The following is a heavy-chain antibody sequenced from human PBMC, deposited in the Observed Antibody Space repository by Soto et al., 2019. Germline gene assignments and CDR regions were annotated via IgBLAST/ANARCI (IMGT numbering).Heavy chain of an antibody. CDR1: GGSFSNYY. CDR2: INLSVST. D-gene: IGHD3-10*01. CDR3: SKGGGSLWS. J-gene: IGHJ5*02. V-gene: IGHV4-34*01. Sequence: QVQLQQWGAGMLKPSETLSLTCAVYGGSFSNYYWTWIRQPPGKGLEWIGEINLSVSTNYNPSLKSLVTMSLATSEAQFSLMLSSVPAADTAVYYCSKGGGSLWSLGQGTLVTVSS.